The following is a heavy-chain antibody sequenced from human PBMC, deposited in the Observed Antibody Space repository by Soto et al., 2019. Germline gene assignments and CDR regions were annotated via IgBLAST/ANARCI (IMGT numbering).Heavy chain of an antibody. CDR2: ISSSSSTI. D-gene: IGHD3-22*01. CDR1: GFTFSSYS. Sequence: EVQLVESGGGLVQPGGSLRPSCAASGFTFSSYSMNWVRQAPGKGLEWVSYISSSSSTIYYADSVKGRFTISRDNAKNSLYLQMNSLRDEDTAVYYCARDVEVYDSSGYYNWFDPWGQGTLVTVSS. V-gene: IGHV3-48*02. CDR3: ARDVEVYDSSGYYNWFDP. J-gene: IGHJ5*02.